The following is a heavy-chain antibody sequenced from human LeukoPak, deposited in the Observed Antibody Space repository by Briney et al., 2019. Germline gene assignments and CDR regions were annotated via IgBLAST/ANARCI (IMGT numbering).Heavy chain of an antibody. CDR3: ASKYCSSTSCRDY. J-gene: IGHJ4*02. CDR1: GSTFSSYE. V-gene: IGHV3-48*03. Sequence: GGSLRLSCAASGSTFSSYEMNWVRQAPGKGLEWVSYISSSGSTIYYADSVKGRFTISRDNAKNLLYLQMNSLRAENTAVYYCASKYCSSTSCRDYWGQGTLVTVSS. D-gene: IGHD2-2*01. CDR2: ISSSGSTI.